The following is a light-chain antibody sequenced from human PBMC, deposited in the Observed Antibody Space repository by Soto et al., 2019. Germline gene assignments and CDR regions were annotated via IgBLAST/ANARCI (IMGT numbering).Light chain of an antibody. CDR3: QQRSDWPQIT. CDR2: DAF. J-gene: IGKJ5*01. CDR1: RTVNNY. V-gene: IGKV3-11*01. Sequence: IVLTQSPATLSLSPGERATLSCRASRTVNNYLAWDQQKPGQAPRLLIYDAFIRAAGIPARFSGRGAGTDFTLTISNLEPEDFAVYFCQQRSDWPQITFGQGTRVELK.